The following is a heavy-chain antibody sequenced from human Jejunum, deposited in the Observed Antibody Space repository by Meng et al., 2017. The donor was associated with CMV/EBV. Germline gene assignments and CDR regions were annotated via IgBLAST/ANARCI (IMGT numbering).Heavy chain of an antibody. Sequence: ASGITFTSYIMTWVRQAPGKGLEWVSSISGSGGSTYYADSVKGRFTISRDNSKNTLYLQMNSLRAEDTAVYYCAASSDWYKGFDIWGQGTMVTVSS. V-gene: IGHV3-23*01. CDR2: ISGSGGST. D-gene: IGHD6-19*01. J-gene: IGHJ3*02. CDR3: AASSDWYKGFDI. CDR1: GITFTSYI.